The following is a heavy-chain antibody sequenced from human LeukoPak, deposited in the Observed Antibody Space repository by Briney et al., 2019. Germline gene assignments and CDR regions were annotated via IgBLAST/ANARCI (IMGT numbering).Heavy chain of an antibody. CDR1: GFTFSSYA. V-gene: IGHV3-23*01. Sequence: GGSLRLSCAASGFTFSSYAMSWVRQAPGKGLEWVSAISGSGGSTYYADSVKGRSTISRDNSKNTLYLQMNSLRAEDTAVYYCAMMVRGVIIGDYFDYWGQGTLVTVSS. CDR2: ISGSGGST. J-gene: IGHJ4*02. D-gene: IGHD3-10*01. CDR3: AMMVRGVIIGDYFDY.